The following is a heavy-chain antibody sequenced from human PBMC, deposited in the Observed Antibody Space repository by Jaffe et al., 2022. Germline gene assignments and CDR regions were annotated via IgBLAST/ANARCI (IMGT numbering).Heavy chain of an antibody. J-gene: IGHJ4*02. V-gene: IGHV3-49*03. D-gene: IGHD2-15*01. CDR1: GFTFGDYA. CDR3: TRDGGEDIVVVVAARGRRFDY. CDR2: IRSKAYGGTT. Sequence: EVQLVESGGGLVQPGRSLRLSCTASGFTFGDYAMSWFRQAPGKGLEWVGFIRSKAYGGTTEYAASVKGRFTISRDDSKSIAYLQMNSLKTEDTAVYYCTRDGGEDIVVVVAARGRRFDYWGQGTLVTVSS.